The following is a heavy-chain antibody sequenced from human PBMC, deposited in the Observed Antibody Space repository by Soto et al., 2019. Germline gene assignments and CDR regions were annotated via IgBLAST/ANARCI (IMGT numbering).Heavy chain of an antibody. CDR3: ASYKAGGYSGYDGYYYYYMDV. Sequence: PGGSLRLSCAASGFTFSSYSMNWVRQAPRKGPEWVSYISSSSSTIYYADSVKGRFTISRDNAKNSLYLQMNSLRAEDTAVYYCASYKAGGYSGYDGYYYYYMDVWGKGTTVTVSS. V-gene: IGHV3-48*01. CDR1: GFTFSSYS. CDR2: ISSSSSTI. J-gene: IGHJ6*03. D-gene: IGHD5-12*01.